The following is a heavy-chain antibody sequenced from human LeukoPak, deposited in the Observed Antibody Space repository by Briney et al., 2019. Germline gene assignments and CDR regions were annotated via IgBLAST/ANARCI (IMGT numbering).Heavy chain of an antibody. Sequence: SETLSLTCTVSGGSISGYRWSWIRQPPGKGLEWIGYIYYSGSTIYNPSLKSRVTIPVDTSKNQISLKLTSVTAADTAVYYCARAAAGTRGAFDIWGQGTMDTVSS. V-gene: IGHV4-59*01. CDR1: GGSISGYR. CDR2: IYYSGST. J-gene: IGHJ3*02. D-gene: IGHD6-13*01. CDR3: ARAAAGTRGAFDI.